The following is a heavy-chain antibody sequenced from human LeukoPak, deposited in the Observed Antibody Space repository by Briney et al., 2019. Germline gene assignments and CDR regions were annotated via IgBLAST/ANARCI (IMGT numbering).Heavy chain of an antibody. V-gene: IGHV4-31*03. Sequence: SQTLSLTCTVSGGSISSGGYYWSWIRQHPGKGLEWIGYIYYSGSAYYNPSLKSRVTISVDTSKNQFSLKLSSVTAADTAVYYCARVSSFLAVAGMGTLFDYWGQGTLVTVS. CDR1: GGSISSGGYY. J-gene: IGHJ4*02. CDR3: ARVSSFLAVAGMGTLFDY. CDR2: IYYSGSA. D-gene: IGHD6-19*01.